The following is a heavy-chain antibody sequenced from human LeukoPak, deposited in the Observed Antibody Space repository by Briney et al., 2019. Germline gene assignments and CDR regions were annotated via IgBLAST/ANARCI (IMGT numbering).Heavy chain of an antibody. J-gene: IGHJ4*02. CDR1: GFTFSSYS. V-gene: IGHV3-21*01. CDR3: ARDSDSYGFDY. D-gene: IGHD5-18*01. Sequence: GGSLRLSCAVSGFTFSSYSMNWVRQAPGKGLEWVSSISSVSSYIYYADSLKGRFTISRDNAKNSLYLQMNSLRAEDTAVYHCARDSDSYGFDYWGQGTLVTVSS. CDR2: ISSVSSYI.